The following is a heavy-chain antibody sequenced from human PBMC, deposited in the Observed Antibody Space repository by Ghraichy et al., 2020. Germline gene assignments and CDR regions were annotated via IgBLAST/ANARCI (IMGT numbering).Heavy chain of an antibody. V-gene: IGHV3-7*01. CDR2: MKQDGSEN. CDR3: ARLRGTVTNFDY. D-gene: IGHD4-17*01. J-gene: IGHJ4*02. CDR1: GFTFGNCW. Sequence: GGSLRLSCAASGFTFGNCWMSWVRQAPGKGLEWVANMKQDGSENYYVDSVKGRFTISRDNAKSSLYLQMNSLRAEDTAVYYCARLRGTVTNFDYWGQGTLVTVSS.